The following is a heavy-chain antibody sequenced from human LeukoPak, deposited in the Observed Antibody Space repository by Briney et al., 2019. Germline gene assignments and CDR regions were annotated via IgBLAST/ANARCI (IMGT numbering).Heavy chain of an antibody. CDR2: ISSSSSYI. CDR1: GFTFSSYS. Sequence: GSLRLSCAASGFTFSSYSMNWVRQAPGKGLEWVSSISSSSSYIYYADSVKGRFTISRDNSKNTLYLQMNSLRAEDTAVYYCAKDSRSIAARPFDYWGQGTPVTVSS. V-gene: IGHV3-21*04. CDR3: AKDSRSIAARPFDY. J-gene: IGHJ4*02. D-gene: IGHD6-6*01.